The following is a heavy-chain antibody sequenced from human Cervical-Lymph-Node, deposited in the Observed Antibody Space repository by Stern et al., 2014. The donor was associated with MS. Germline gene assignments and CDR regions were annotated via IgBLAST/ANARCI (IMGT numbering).Heavy chain of an antibody. CDR2: IYYSGST. J-gene: IGHJ4*02. CDR3: ARHKGSGLRNFDY. Sequence: QVQLQESGPGLVKPSETLSLTCTVSGGSISSSSYYWGWIRQPPGKGLEWIGSIYYSGSTYYNPSLKSRVTISVDTSKNQFSLKLISVTAADTAVYYCARHKGSGLRNFDYWGQGTLVTVSS. CDR1: GGSISSSSYY. D-gene: IGHD6-19*01. V-gene: IGHV4-39*01.